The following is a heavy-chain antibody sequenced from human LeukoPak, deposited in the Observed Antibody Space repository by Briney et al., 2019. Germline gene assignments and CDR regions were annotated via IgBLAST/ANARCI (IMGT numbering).Heavy chain of an antibody. Sequence: SETLSLTCTVSGGSISSGDYYWSWIRQPPGKGLEWIGYIYYGGSTYYNPSLKSRVTISVDTSKNQFSLKLSSVTAADTAVYYCARVEIGIGALFDYWGQGTLVTVSS. CDR3: ARVEIGIGALFDY. J-gene: IGHJ4*02. CDR2: IYYGGST. V-gene: IGHV4-30-4*01. CDR1: GGSISSGDYY. D-gene: IGHD3-10*01.